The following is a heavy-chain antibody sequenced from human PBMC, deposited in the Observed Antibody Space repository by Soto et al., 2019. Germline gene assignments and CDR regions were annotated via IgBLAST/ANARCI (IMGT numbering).Heavy chain of an antibody. J-gene: IGHJ4*02. D-gene: IGHD3-3*01. CDR3: ARPAYYDFWSGLEI. CDR2: ISGNAYGI. Sequence: EVQLLESGGGLVQPGGSLRLSCAASGFTFSGFAMTWVRQAPGKGLEWVSAISGNAYGIYYADSVKGRFTISSDNSKNTRYLQMSSLRAEDTAIYYCARPAYYDFWSGLEIWGQGSLVTVSS. V-gene: IGHV3-23*01. CDR1: GFTFSGFA.